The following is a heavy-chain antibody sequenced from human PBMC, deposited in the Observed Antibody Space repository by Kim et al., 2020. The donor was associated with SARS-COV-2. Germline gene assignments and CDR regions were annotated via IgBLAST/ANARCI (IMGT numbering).Heavy chain of an antibody. CDR1: GGSFSGYY. J-gene: IGHJ5*02. D-gene: IGHD6-19*01. V-gene: IGHV4-34*01. CDR2: INHSGST. CDR3: ARGFGAVAAKGNWFDP. Sequence: SETLSLTCAVYGGSFSGYYWSWIRQPPGKGLEWIGEINHSGSTNYNPSLKSRVTISVDTSKNQFSLKLSSVTAADTAVYYCARGFGAVAAKGNWFDPWGQGTLVTVSS.